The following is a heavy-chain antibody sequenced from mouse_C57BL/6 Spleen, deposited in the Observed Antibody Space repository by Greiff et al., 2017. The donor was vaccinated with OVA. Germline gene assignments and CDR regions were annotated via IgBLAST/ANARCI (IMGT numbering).Heavy chain of an antibody. J-gene: IGHJ1*03. CDR1: GYAFSSSW. CDR2: ISPGDGDT. CDR3: ARCYYGYGDCYFDF. D-gene: IGHD2-14*01. V-gene: IGHV1-82*01. Sequence: QVQLQPSGPELVKPGASVKISCKASGYAFSSSWMNWVKQRPGKGLEWIGRISPGDGDTNYNGKFQGKATLTADKSSSTAYMRLSNLTSEDSAVYVCARCYYGYGDCYFDFWGTGTTVTVSS.